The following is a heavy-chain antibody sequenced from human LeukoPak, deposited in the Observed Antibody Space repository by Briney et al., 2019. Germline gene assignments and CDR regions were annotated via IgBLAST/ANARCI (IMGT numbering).Heavy chain of an antibody. Sequence: GASVKVSCKASGGTFSSYAISWVRQAPEQGLEWMGGIIPIFGTANYAQKFQGRVTITADESTSTAYMELSSLRSEDTAVYYCAREDVEMATINYYYYYGMDVWGQGTTVTVSS. CDR3: AREDVEMATINYYYYYGMDV. J-gene: IGHJ6*02. V-gene: IGHV1-69*01. CDR1: GGTFSSYA. CDR2: IIPIFGTA. D-gene: IGHD5-24*01.